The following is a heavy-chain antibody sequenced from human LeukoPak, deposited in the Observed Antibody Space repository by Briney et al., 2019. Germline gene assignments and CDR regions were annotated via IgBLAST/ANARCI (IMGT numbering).Heavy chain of an antibody. V-gene: IGHV3-48*01. CDR1: GFTLSSYN. D-gene: IGHD6-13*01. J-gene: IGHJ3*02. Sequence: GGSLRLSCAVSGFTLSSYNMNWVRQAPGKGLEWVSYIRNSGNTIYYADSVKGRFTISRDPAKNSLYLQMNSLRAEDTAVYYCARVAAAAYYDAFDIWGQGTMVTVSS. CDR3: ARVAAAAYYDAFDI. CDR2: IRNSGNTI.